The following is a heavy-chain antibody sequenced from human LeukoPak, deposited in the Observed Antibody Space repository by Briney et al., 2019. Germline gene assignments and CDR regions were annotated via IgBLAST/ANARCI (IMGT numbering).Heavy chain of an antibody. D-gene: IGHD3-10*01. V-gene: IGHV4-59*12. CDR2: IYHSGST. J-gene: IGHJ3*02. CDR3: ARDSVSGDAFDI. CDR1: GGSISSYY. Sequence: SETLSLTCTVSGGSISSYYWSWIRQPPGKGLEWIGYIYHSGSTYYNPSLKSRVTISVDRSKNQFSLKLSSVTAADTAVYYCARDSVSGDAFDIWGQGTMVTVSS.